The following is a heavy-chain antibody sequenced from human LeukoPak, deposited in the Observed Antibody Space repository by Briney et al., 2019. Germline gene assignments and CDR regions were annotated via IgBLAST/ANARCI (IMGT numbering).Heavy chain of an antibody. CDR3: ARDPQVHGYSSGWYDRWFDP. V-gene: IGHV1-46*01. CDR2: IYPGGGST. Sequence: ASVKVSCKASGYTFTSYYIHWVRQAPGQGLEWMGIIYPGGGSTSYAQKFQGRVTMTRDMSTSTVYMELRSLRSDDTAVYYCARDPQVHGYSSGWYDRWFDPWGQGTLVTVSS. D-gene: IGHD6-19*01. J-gene: IGHJ5*02. CDR1: GYTFTSYY.